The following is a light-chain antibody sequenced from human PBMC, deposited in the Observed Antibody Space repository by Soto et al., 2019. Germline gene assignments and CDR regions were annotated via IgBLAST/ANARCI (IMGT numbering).Light chain of an antibody. V-gene: IGKV3-20*01. CDR3: KQYCSSPLT. Sequence: EIVLTQSPGILSLSPGERATLSCRASQSVSSSYLAWYQQKPGQAPRLLIYGASSRATGIPDRFSGSGSGTDLTLTISRLQPEDFAVYYCKQYCSSPLTFGGGTKVEIK. CDR1: QSVSSSY. J-gene: IGKJ4*01. CDR2: GAS.